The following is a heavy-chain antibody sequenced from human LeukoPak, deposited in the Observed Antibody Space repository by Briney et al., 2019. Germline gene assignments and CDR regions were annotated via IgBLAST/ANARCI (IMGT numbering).Heavy chain of an antibody. CDR1: GVSISSSSYY. J-gene: IGHJ4*02. Sequence: PSETLSLTCTVSGVSISSSSYYWGWIRQPPGKGLEWIGSIYYSGSTYYNPSLKSRVTISVDTSKNQFSLKLSSVTAADTAVYYCARRDEYGDDAFDYWGQGTLVTVSS. V-gene: IGHV4-39*01. D-gene: IGHD4-17*01. CDR3: ARRDEYGDDAFDY. CDR2: IYYSGST.